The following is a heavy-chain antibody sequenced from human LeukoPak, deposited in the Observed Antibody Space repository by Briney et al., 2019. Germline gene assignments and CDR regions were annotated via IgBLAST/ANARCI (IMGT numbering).Heavy chain of an antibody. D-gene: IGHD6-19*01. CDR1: GGSISSYY. CDR2: IYYSGST. J-gene: IGHJ5*02. Sequence: SETLSLTCTVSGGSISSYYWSWIRQPPGKGLEWIGYIYYSGSTNYNPSLKSRVTISVDTSKNQFSLKLSSVTAADTAVYYCAKDRVWNRAVAVSGFDPWGQGTLVTVSS. V-gene: IGHV4-59*01. CDR3: AKDRVWNRAVAVSGFDP.